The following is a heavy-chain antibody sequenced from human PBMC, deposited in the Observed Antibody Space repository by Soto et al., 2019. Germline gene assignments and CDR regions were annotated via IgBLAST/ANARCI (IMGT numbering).Heavy chain of an antibody. V-gene: IGHV1-69*01. D-gene: IGHD2-2*01. Sequence: QVQLVQSGAEVKKPGSSVKVSCKASGGTFSSYAISWVRQAPGQGLEWMGGIIPIFGTANYAQKFQGRVTLTADESTSTAYMELSSLRSEDTAVYYCASPGGDIVVAHYGMDVWGQGTTVTVSS. J-gene: IGHJ6*02. CDR2: IIPIFGTA. CDR3: ASPGGDIVVAHYGMDV. CDR1: GGTFSSYA.